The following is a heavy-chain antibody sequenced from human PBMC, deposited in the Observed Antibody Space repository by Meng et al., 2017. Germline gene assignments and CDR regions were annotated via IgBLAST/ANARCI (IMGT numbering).Heavy chain of an antibody. CDR3: ARRKAAAGLGNWFDP. CDR1: GFTFSSYE. D-gene: IGHD6-13*01. J-gene: IGHJ5*02. CDR2: ISSSGSTI. Sequence: LSLTCAASGFTFSSYEMNWVRQAPGKGLEWVSYISSSGSTIYYADSVKGRFTISRDNAKNSLYLQMNSLRAEDTAVYYCARRKAAAGLGNWFDPWGQGTLVTVSS. V-gene: IGHV3-48*03.